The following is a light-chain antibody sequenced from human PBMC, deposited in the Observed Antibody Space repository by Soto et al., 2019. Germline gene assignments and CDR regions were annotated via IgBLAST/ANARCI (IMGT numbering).Light chain of an antibody. V-gene: IGKV3-20*01. J-gene: IGKJ1*01. Sequence: ETVLTQSPGTLSLSLGERPTLSCRASQSVSSSYLAWYQQKPGPAPRLLIYGASSRATGIPDRFSGSGSGTDFILTISGLEPEDFAVYYCQQYGRSPWTFGQGTKVDIK. CDR2: GAS. CDR1: QSVSSSY. CDR3: QQYGRSPWT.